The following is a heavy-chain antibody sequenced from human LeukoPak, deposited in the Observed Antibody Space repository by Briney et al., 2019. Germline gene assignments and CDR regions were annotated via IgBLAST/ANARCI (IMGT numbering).Heavy chain of an antibody. CDR2: IYYSGST. Sequence: SETLSLTCTVSGGSISSYYWSWIRQPPGKGLEWIGYIYYSGSTSYKPSLKSRVTISVDTSKNQFSLKLRSVTAADTAVYYCARETSQRGAHYMDVWGKGTTVTISS. J-gene: IGHJ6*03. V-gene: IGHV4-59*01. D-gene: IGHD3-16*01. CDR1: GGSISSYY. CDR3: ARETSQRGAHYMDV.